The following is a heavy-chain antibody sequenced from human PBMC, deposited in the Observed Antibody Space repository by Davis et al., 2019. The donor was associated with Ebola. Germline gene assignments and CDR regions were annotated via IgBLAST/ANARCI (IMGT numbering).Heavy chain of an antibody. Sequence: GESLKISCAASGFSFSSYWMSWVRQAPGKGLEWVASIKQDGSEKYYVDSVKGRFTISRDNAKNSLYLQMNSLRAEDTAVYYCARVAGDSGSYYPFVYYYYGMDVWGQGTTVTVSS. CDR2: IKQDGSEK. CDR1: GFSFSSYW. CDR3: ARVAGDSGSYYPFVYYYYGMDV. D-gene: IGHD1-26*01. J-gene: IGHJ6*02. V-gene: IGHV3-7*03.